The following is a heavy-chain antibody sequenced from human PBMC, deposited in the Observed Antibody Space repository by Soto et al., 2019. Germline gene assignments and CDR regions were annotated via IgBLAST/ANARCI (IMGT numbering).Heavy chain of an antibody. CDR1: GFTFSSYG. D-gene: IGHD3-10*01. Sequence: VGSLRLSCAASGFTFSSYGMHWVRQAPGKGLEWVAVISYDGSNKYYADSVKGRFTISRDNSKNTLYLQMNSLRAEDTAVYYCAKDRLDYYGSGTSSGLDYSGQGTLVTVS. J-gene: IGHJ4*02. CDR2: ISYDGSNK. CDR3: AKDRLDYYGSGTSSGLDY. V-gene: IGHV3-30*18.